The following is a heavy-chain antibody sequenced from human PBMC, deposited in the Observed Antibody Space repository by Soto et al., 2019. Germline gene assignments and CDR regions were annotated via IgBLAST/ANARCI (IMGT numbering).Heavy chain of an antibody. CDR1: GYTFTSYG. D-gene: IGHD3-9*01. J-gene: IGHJ6*02. Sequence: QVQLVQSGAEVKKPGASVKVSCKASGYTFTSYGISWVRQAPGQGLEWMGWISAYNGNTNYAQKLQGRVTMTTDTSTSTAYMGLRSLRSDDTAVYYCARVGGGDLRYFDWSDYYYGMDVWGQGTTVTVSS. V-gene: IGHV1-18*04. CDR3: ARVGGGDLRYFDWSDYYYGMDV. CDR2: ISAYNGNT.